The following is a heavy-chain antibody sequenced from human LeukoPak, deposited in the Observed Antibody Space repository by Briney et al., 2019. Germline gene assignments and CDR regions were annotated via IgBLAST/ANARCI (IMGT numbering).Heavy chain of an antibody. CDR1: GFTFSSYA. CDR3: AKDGDLPVVVTEGFFDY. Sequence: AGSLRLSXAASGFTFSSYAMSWVRQAPGEGLEWVSAISGSGGSTYYADSVKGRFTISRDNSKNTLYLQMNSLRAEDTAIYYCAKDGDLPVVVTEGFFDYWGQGSLVTVSA. J-gene: IGHJ4*02. CDR2: ISGSGGST. V-gene: IGHV3-23*01. D-gene: IGHD2-21*02.